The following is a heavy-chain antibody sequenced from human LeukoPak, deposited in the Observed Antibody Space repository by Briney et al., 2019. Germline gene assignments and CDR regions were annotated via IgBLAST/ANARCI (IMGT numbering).Heavy chain of an antibody. D-gene: IGHD3-3*01. J-gene: IGHJ4*02. V-gene: IGHV4-34*01. Sequence: SETLSPTWGVYGGSFSGYYCSWIRQPPGKGLEWIGEINHSGSTNYNPSLKSRVTISVDTSKNQFSLKLSSVTAADTAVYYCARGPDDCGSSHYPVYRGQGTLVTVSS. CDR2: INHSGST. CDR1: GGSFSGYY. CDR3: ARGPDDCGSSHYPVY.